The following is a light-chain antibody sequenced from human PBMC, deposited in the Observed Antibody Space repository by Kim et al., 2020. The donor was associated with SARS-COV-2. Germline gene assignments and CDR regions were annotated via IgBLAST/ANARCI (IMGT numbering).Light chain of an antibody. V-gene: IGKV3-15*01. J-gene: IGKJ1*01. CDR2: SAS. CDR3: QQYNDWPRT. CDR1: QSVSRN. Sequence: VSPGDRATLACRASQSVSRNLAWYQGKPGQAPRLLMYSASTRANVIPPRFSGSGSGTEFTLTISSLQSEDFAVYYCQQYNDWPRTFGQGTKV.